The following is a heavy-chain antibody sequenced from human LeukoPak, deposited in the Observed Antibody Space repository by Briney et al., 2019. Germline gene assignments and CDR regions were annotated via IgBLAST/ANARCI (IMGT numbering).Heavy chain of an antibody. Sequence: GGSLRLPCAASGFTFSSYSMNWVRQAPGKGLEWVSFITSSSSTIHYVDSVKGRFTISRDNAKNSLYLQMNSLRAEDTAVYYCARDRPGSGWYYFDSWGQGTLVTVSS. D-gene: IGHD6-19*01. CDR2: ITSSSSTI. J-gene: IGHJ4*02. V-gene: IGHV3-48*04. CDR3: ARDRPGSGWYYFDS. CDR1: GFTFSSYS.